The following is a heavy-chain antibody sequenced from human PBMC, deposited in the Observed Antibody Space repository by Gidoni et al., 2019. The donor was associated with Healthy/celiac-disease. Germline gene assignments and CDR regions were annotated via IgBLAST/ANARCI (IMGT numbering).Heavy chain of an antibody. Sequence: QVQLVQSGAEVKKPGASVKVSCKASGYTFPSYYMHWVRQAPGQGLEWMGIINPSGGSTSYAQKFQGRVTMTRDTSTSTVYMELSSLRSEDTAVYYCARGYSYGYEGYYFDYWGQGTLVTVSS. CDR3: ARGYSYGYEGYYFDY. J-gene: IGHJ4*02. CDR2: INPSGGST. V-gene: IGHV1-46*01. D-gene: IGHD5-18*01. CDR1: GYTFPSYY.